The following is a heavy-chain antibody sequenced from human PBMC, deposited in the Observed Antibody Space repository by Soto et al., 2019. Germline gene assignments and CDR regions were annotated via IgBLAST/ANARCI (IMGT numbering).Heavy chain of an antibody. D-gene: IGHD6-13*01. CDR3: AKGDSSWSYFDF. V-gene: IGHV3-23*01. Sequence: GGSLRLSCAASGFTFSNYAVTWVRQAPGKGLEWVSIISGSGGGTYYADSVKGRFTISRDNSKNTLYLQVNSLRAEDTAVYYCAKGDSSWSYFDFWGQGTLVTVSS. J-gene: IGHJ4*02. CDR1: GFTFSNYA. CDR2: ISGSGGGT.